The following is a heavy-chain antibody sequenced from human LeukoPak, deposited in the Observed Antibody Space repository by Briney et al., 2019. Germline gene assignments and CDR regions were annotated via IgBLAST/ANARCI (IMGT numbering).Heavy chain of an antibody. CDR3: GKYSASGSRYFDY. V-gene: IGHV3-23*01. Sequence: GGSLRLSCAASGFTFSNYAMTWVRQAPGKGLEWVAVIDSSGGGIYYADSVKGRFTISRDNSKNTLYLQMNSLRAEDTAVFYYGKYSASGSRYFDYWGQGTLVTVSS. D-gene: IGHD1-26*01. CDR2: IDSSGGGI. J-gene: IGHJ4*02. CDR1: GFTFSNYA.